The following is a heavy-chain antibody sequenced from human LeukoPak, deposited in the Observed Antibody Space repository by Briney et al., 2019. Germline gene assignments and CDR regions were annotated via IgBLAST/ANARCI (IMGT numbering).Heavy chain of an antibody. V-gene: IGHV3-74*01. CDR2: INSDGSTT. J-gene: IGHJ5*02. CDR1: GFTFRSYW. CDR3: ARGLYWFDP. Sequence: GGSLRLSCAASGFTFRSYWMHWVRQAPGKGLVWVSHINSDGSTTSYADSVKGRFAISRDNAKNTLNLQINSLRADDTAVYYCARGLYWFDPWGQGTLVTVSS.